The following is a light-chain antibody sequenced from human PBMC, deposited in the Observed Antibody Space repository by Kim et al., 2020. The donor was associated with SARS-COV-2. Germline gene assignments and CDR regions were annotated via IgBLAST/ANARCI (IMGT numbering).Light chain of an antibody. Sequence: DVHWYQQLPGAAPKVLIYVNVNRPSGVPDRFSASKSDTSASLAITGLQPEDEADYYCQSYDSRLGGNVIFGGGTQLTVL. CDR2: VNV. CDR3: QSYDSRLGGNVI. CDR1: D. J-gene: IGLJ2*01. V-gene: IGLV1-40*01.